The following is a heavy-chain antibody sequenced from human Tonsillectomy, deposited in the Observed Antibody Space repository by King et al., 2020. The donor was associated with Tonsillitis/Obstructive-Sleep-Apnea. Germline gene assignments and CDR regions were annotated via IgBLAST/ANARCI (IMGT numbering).Heavy chain of an antibody. J-gene: IGHJ6*03. V-gene: IGHV3-9*01. Sequence: VQLVESGGGLVQPGRSLRLSCAASGFTFDDYALHWVRQAPGQGLEWVSCISCTSGSIGYADSVTGLFTISSDNAKNSLYLQMNSLRAEDTALYYCAKGSHCSSTSCYPYYYYYYMDVWGKGTTGTVSS. D-gene: IGHD2-2*01. CDR3: AKGSHCSSTSCYPYYYYYYMDV. CDR2: ISCTSGSI. CDR1: GFTFDDYA.